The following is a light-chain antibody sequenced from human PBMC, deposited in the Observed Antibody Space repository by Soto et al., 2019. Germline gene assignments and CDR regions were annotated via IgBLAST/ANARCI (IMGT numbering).Light chain of an antibody. V-gene: IGKV1-39*01. J-gene: IGKJ5*01. CDR2: AAS. CDR3: QQSYRTPQIT. CDR1: QSISSY. Sequence: IQMTQSPSSLSAYVGERVTSTCRASQSISSYLNWYQQKPGKAPKLLIYAASSLQSGVPPTFSGSGSGTDFTLTISSLQPEDFATYYCQQSYRTPQITFGQGTRLEIK.